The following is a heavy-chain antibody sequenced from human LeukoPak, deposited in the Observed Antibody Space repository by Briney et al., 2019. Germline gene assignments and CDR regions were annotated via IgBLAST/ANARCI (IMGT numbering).Heavy chain of an antibody. V-gene: IGHV3-30*18. CDR1: GFTFSGYG. J-gene: IGHJ4*02. Sequence: QAGGSLRLSCAASGFTFSGYGMHWVRQAPGRGLEWLAIISYDGSSKNYADSVKGRFTISRDNSKNTVYLQMNGLRPEDTAVYYCAKDTVTLNFDYWGQGTLVTVSS. CDR3: AKDTVTLNFDY. D-gene: IGHD4-17*01. CDR2: ISYDGSSK.